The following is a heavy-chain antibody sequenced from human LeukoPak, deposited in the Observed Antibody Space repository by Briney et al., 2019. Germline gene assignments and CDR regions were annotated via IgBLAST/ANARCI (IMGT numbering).Heavy chain of an antibody. CDR1: GFTFSSYG. CDR2: IRYDGSNK. Sequence: GGSLRLSCAASGFTFSSYGIHWVRQAPGKGLEWVAFIRYDGSNKYYTDSVKGRFTIPRDNSKNTLYLQMNSLRVEDTAVYYCARVLRTTVRGVNGHFDTWGQGTLVTVSS. J-gene: IGHJ4*02. V-gene: IGHV3-30*02. CDR3: ARVLRTTVRGVNGHFDT. D-gene: IGHD3-10*01.